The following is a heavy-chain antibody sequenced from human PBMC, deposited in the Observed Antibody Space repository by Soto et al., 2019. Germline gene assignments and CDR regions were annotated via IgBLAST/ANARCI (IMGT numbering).Heavy chain of an antibody. CDR3: TTGIYYDILTGYHNVAY. V-gene: IGHV3-15*01. J-gene: IGHJ4*02. D-gene: IGHD3-9*01. CDR1: GFNLSHPW. CDR2: IKSKTDGGTA. Sequence: LSCVASGFNLSHPWMTWVRQAAGKGLEWVGRIKSKTDGGTADYAAPVKGRATISRDDSKNTVHLQMNSLKTEDTAVYYCTTGIYYDILTGYHNVAYWGQGALVTVSS.